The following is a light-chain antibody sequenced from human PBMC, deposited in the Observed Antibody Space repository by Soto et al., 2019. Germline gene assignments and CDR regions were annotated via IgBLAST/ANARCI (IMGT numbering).Light chain of an antibody. J-gene: IGKJ1*01. CDR1: QSVSSN. CDR2: GPS. Sequence: ETVMTQSPATLSVSPGERATLSCRASQSVSSNLAWYQQKPGQAPRLLIYGPSTRATGIPTRFSGSGSGTEFTLTISSLQSEDFAVYYCQQYNSWPGTFGQGTKVEIK. V-gene: IGKV3-15*01. CDR3: QQYNSWPGT.